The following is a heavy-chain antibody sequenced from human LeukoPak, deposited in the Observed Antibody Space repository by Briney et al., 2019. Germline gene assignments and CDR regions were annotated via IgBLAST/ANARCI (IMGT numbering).Heavy chain of an antibody. J-gene: IGHJ6*03. CDR3: ARMVWLRAYYYYMDV. CDR1: GYTFTSYG. D-gene: IGHD5-18*01. V-gene: IGHV1-18*01. CDR2: ISAYNGNT. Sequence: ASVKVSFNGSGYTFTSYGISWVRQAPGQGLEWMGWISAYNGNTNYAQKLQGRVTMTTDTSTSTAYMELRSLRSDDTAVYYCARMVWLRAYYYYMDVWGKGTTVTVSS.